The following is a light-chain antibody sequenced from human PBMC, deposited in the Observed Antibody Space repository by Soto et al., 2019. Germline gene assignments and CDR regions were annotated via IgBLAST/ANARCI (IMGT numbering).Light chain of an antibody. V-gene: IGKV1-5*03. CDR1: QSISSW. J-gene: IGKJ1*01. CDR3: QQYNSDPWT. CDR2: KAS. Sequence: DILMTQSPSTLSASVGDRVTITCRASQSISSWLAWYQQKPGKAPKLLIYKASNLESGVPSRFSGSGSGTEFTLTISSLQPDDYATYYCQQYNSDPWTFGRGSKVEI.